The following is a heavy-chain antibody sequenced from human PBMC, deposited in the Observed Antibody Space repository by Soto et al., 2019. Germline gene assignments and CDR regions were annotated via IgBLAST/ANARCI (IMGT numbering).Heavy chain of an antibody. CDR1: GFTFSNAW. Sequence: EVQLVESGGGLVKPGGSLRLSCAASGFTFSNAWMSWVRQAPGKGLEWVGRIKSKTDGGTTDYAAPVKGRFTISRDDSKNTLYLQMNRLKTEDTAVYYCATDSCWSYDICISLIYWGQGTLVTVSS. CDR3: ATDSCWSYDICISLIY. D-gene: IGHD3-9*01. J-gene: IGHJ4*02. V-gene: IGHV3-15*01. CDR2: IKSKTDGGTT.